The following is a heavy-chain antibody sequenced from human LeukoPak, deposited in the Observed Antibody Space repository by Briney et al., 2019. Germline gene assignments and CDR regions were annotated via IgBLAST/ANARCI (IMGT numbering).Heavy chain of an antibody. CDR1: GGSISRYY. CDR3: ARETKGAAAIDY. J-gene: IGHJ4*02. D-gene: IGHD6-13*01. V-gene: IGHV4-4*07. CDR2: IYSTGSA. Sequence: SETLSLTCTVSGGSISRYYWTWIRQPAGKGLEWIGRIYSTGSASYNPSLQSRVTMSVDSSKNQFSLKVNSVTAADTAVYYCARETKGAAAIDYWGQGTLVTVS.